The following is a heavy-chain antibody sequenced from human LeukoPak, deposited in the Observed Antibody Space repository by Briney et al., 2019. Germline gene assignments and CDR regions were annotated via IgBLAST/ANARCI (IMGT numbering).Heavy chain of an antibody. D-gene: IGHD5-12*01. CDR2: ISSSSSYI. CDR1: GFTFSSYS. CDR3: ARVVDDGDYLDY. Sequence: PGGSLRLSCAASGFTFSSYSMNWVRQAPGKGLEWVSSISSSSSYIYYADSVKGRFTISRDNAKNSLYLQMNSLRAEDTAVYYCARVVDDGDYLDYWGQGTLVTVSS. V-gene: IGHV3-21*01. J-gene: IGHJ4*02.